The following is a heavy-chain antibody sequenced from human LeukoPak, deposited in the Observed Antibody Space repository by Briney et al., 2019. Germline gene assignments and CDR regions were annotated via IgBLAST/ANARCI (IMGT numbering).Heavy chain of an antibody. CDR3: AKGSGSYGFGSFDY. V-gene: IGHV3-23*01. CDR1: GFTFSSYA. Sequence: GGSLRLSCAASGFTFSSYAMSWVRQAPGKGLEWVSAISGSGGSTYYADSVKGRFTISRDNSKNTPYLQMNSLRAEDTAVYYCAKGSGSYGFGSFDYWGQGTLVTVSS. D-gene: IGHD1-26*01. CDR2: ISGSGGST. J-gene: IGHJ4*02.